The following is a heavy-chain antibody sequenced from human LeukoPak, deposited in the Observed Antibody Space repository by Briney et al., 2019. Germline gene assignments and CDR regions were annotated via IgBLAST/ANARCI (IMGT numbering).Heavy chain of an antibody. CDR1: GGSFSGYY. CDR3: ARGALRGGGLQHYYYYMDV. V-gene: IGHV4-34*01. J-gene: IGHJ6*03. Sequence: PSETLSLTCAVYGGSFSGYYWSWIRQPPGKGLEWIGEINHSGSTNYNPSLKSRVTISVDTSKNQFSLKLSSVTAADTAVYYCARGALRGGGLQHYYYYMDVWGKGTTVTVSS. D-gene: IGHD3-10*01. CDR2: INHSGST.